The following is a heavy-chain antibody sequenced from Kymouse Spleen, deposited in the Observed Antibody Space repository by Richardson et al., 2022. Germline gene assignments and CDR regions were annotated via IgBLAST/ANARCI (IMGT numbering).Heavy chain of an antibody. D-gene: IGHD5-12*01. CDR2: IYYSGST. CDR1: GGSISSSSYY. V-gene: IGHV4-39*01. J-gene: IGHJ4*02. Sequence: QLQLQESGPGLVKPSETLSLTCTVSGGSISSSSYYWGWIRQPPGKGLEWIGSIYYSGSTYYNPSLKSRVTISVDTSKNQFSLKLSSVTAADTAVYYCARHRGYKYFDYWGQGTLVTVSS. CDR3: ARHRGYKYFDY.